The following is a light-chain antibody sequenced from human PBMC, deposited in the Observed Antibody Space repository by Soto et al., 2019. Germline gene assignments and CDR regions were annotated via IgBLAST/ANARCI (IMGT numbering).Light chain of an antibody. Sequence: DIRMTQSPTSLSASVGDRVTITCRASQGIRNFVAWYQQKPGKAPKLLIYAASTLQSGVPSRLSGSGSGTDFTLTINSLQPEDVATYSCQKYSSVPVFGPGTKVEIK. V-gene: IGKV1-27*01. CDR1: QGIRNF. CDR3: QKYSSVPV. J-gene: IGKJ3*01. CDR2: AAS.